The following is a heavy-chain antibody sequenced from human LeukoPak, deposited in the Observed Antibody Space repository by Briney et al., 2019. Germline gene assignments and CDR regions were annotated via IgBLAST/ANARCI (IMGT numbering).Heavy chain of an antibody. CDR2: ISGSGGST. V-gene: IGHV3-23*01. CDR1: GFTFSSYA. Sequence: PGASLRLSCAASGFTFSSYAMSWVRQAPGKGLEWVSAISGSGGSTYYADFVKGRFTISRDNSKNTLYLQMNSLRAEDTAVYYCAKATEWLVPNWFDPWGQGTLVTVSS. CDR3: AKATEWLVPNWFDP. D-gene: IGHD6-19*01. J-gene: IGHJ5*02.